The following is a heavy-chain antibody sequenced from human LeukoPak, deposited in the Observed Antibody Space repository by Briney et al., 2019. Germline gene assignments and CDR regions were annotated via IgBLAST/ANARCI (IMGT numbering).Heavy chain of an antibody. CDR1: GFTFHKSD. V-gene: IGHV3-23*01. Sequence: GGSLRLSCAASGFTFHKSDMSWVRQAPGKGPEWVASISESGGSIYYADSVKGRFTISRDNSRNTLFVQMNSLRVEDTAVYYCAKCLGATTGTLDYWGQGTLVTVSS. J-gene: IGHJ4*02. D-gene: IGHD1-26*01. CDR3: AKCLGATTGTLDY. CDR2: ISESGGSI.